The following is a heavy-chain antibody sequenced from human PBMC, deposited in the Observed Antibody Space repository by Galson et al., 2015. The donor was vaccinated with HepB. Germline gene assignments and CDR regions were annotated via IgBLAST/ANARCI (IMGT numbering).Heavy chain of an antibody. J-gene: IGHJ4*02. Sequence: SVKVSCKASGYTFTGFYIHWARQAPGQGLEWMGRIDPKSGDTIYAQKFQGRVTMTRDTSISTAYMEVIRLISDDTAVYYCARRAASLSVDYWGQGTLVTVSS. V-gene: IGHV1-2*06. CDR3: ARRAASLSVDY. CDR2: IDPKSGDT. CDR1: GYTFTGFY. D-gene: IGHD2-15*01.